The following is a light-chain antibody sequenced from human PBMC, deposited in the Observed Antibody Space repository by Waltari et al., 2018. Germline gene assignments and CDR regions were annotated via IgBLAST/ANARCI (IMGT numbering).Light chain of an antibody. CDR1: ALPKQY. Sequence: SYELTQPPSVSVSPGQTARITCSGDALPKQYAFWYQQKPGQAHVLVTYKDTERPSGIPDRFSGASSGTTVTLTIRGVQAEDEADYYCQSGDSTSTHVVFGGGTKLTVL. CDR2: KDT. V-gene: IGLV3-25*03. CDR3: QSGDSTSTHVV. J-gene: IGLJ2*01.